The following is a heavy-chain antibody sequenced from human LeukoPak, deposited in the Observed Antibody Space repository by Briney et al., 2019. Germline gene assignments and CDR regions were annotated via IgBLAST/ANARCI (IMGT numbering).Heavy chain of an antibody. Sequence: SETLSLTCTVSGGSISSSSYYWGWIRQPPGKGLEWIGSIYYSGSTYYNPSLKSRVTISVDTSKNQFSLKLSSVTAADTAVYYCARDVGEDYDILTGPAGGFDPWGQGTLVTVSS. D-gene: IGHD3-9*01. J-gene: IGHJ5*02. V-gene: IGHV4-39*07. CDR3: ARDVGEDYDILTGPAGGFDP. CDR1: GGSISSSSYY. CDR2: IYYSGST.